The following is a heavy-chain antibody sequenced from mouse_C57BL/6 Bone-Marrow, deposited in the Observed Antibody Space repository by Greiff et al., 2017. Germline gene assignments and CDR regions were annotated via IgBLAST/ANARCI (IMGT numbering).Heavy chain of an antibody. J-gene: IGHJ1*03. D-gene: IGHD1-1*01. V-gene: IGHV14-3*01. CDR3: ARPITTVVATRCFDV. CDR1: GFNIKNTY. Sequence: VQLPQSVAELVRPGASVKLSCTASGFNIKNTYMHWVKQRPEQGLEWIGRIDPANGNTKYAPTFQGKATITADPSSNTAYLQLSSLTSEDTAVYYWARPITTVVATRCFDVWGTGTTVTVSS. CDR2: IDPANGNT.